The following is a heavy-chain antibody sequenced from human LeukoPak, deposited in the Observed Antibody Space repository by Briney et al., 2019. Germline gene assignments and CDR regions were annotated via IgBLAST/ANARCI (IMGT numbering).Heavy chain of an antibody. CDR2: IYHSGST. Sequence: SSETLSLTCAVSGYSISSGYYWGWIRQPPGKGLEWIGSIYHSGSTYYNPSLKSRVTISVDTSKNQFSLKLSSVTAADTAVYYCARARDVLRYFVYWGQGTMVTVSS. CDR3: ARARDVLRYFVY. CDR1: GYSISSGYY. D-gene: IGHD3-9*01. V-gene: IGHV4-38-2*01. J-gene: IGHJ3*01.